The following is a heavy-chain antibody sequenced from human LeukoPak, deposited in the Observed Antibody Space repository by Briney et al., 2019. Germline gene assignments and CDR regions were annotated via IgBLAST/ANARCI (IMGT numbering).Heavy chain of an antibody. Sequence: GGSLRLSCAASGFTFSSNEMNWVRQAPGKGLEWVSYISSSGSTIYYADSVKGRFTISRDNAKNSLYLQMNSLRAEDTAVYYCARGDYYYMDVWGKGTTVTVSS. CDR2: ISSSGSTI. CDR3: ARGDYYYMDV. CDR1: GFTFSSNE. V-gene: IGHV3-48*03. J-gene: IGHJ6*03.